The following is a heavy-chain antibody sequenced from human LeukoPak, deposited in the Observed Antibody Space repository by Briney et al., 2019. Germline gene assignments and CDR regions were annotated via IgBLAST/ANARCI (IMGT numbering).Heavy chain of an antibody. D-gene: IGHD4-23*01. V-gene: IGHV3-9*01. Sequence: GRSLRLSCAASGFTFDNYAMHWVRQAPGKGLEWISGISWNSATIAYADSVKGRFTISRDNAENSLYLQMNSLRTEDTALYYCAKDLGSVVTPPSLDFWGQGTLVTVSS. CDR2: ISWNSATI. CDR1: GFTFDNYA. J-gene: IGHJ4*02. CDR3: AKDLGSVVTPPSLDF.